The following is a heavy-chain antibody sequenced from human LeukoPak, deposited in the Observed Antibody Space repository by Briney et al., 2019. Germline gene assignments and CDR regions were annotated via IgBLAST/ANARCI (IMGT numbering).Heavy chain of an antibody. CDR1: GYTFTIYY. Sequence: ASVTVSFTASGYTFTIYYMHWVRQAPGQGLEWMGWINPNSGGRNYAQKFQGRVSMTRDTSISTAYIELCRLRSDDTAVYYCAREDLLVPAAICSYWGQGTLVPVFS. D-gene: IGHD2-2*01. CDR3: AREDLLVPAAICSY. CDR2: INPNSGGR. J-gene: IGHJ4*02. V-gene: IGHV1-2*02.